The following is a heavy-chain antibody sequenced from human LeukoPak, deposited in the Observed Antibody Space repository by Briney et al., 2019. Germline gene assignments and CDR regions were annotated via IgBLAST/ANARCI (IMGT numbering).Heavy chain of an antibody. J-gene: IGHJ3*02. Sequence: GASVKVSCKASGYTFTSYYMHWVRQAPGQGLEWMGWINPNSGSTNYAQKFQGRVTMTRDTSISTAYMELSRLRSDDTAVYYCARVQVATVPYDAFDIWGQGTMVTVSS. D-gene: IGHD5-12*01. CDR2: INPNSGST. CDR1: GYTFTSYY. V-gene: IGHV1-2*02. CDR3: ARVQVATVPYDAFDI.